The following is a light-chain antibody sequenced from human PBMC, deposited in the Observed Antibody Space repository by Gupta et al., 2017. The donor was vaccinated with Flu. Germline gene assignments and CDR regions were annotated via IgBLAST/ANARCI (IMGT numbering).Light chain of an antibody. Sequence: SSSNIGNNYVSWYQQLPGTAPKLLIYENNKRPSGIPDRFSGSKSGTSATLGITGLQTGDEADYYCGTWDSSLSASYVFGGGTKLTVL. CDR2: ENN. CDR1: SSNIGNNY. CDR3: GTWDSSLSASYV. V-gene: IGLV1-51*02. J-gene: IGLJ3*02.